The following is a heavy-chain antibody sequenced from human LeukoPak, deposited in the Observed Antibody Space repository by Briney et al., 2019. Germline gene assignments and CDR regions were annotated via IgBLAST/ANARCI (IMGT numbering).Heavy chain of an antibody. Sequence: GGSLRLSCAASGFTFSSYAMSWVRQAPGTGLEWVSYISSSGSTIYYADSVKGRFTISRDNAKNSLYLQMNSLRAEDTAVYYCAGRDAYYYDSSGFMRYWGQGTLVTVSS. CDR3: AGRDAYYYDSSGFMRY. V-gene: IGHV3-48*03. J-gene: IGHJ4*02. CDR1: GFTFSSYA. CDR2: ISSSGSTI. D-gene: IGHD3-22*01.